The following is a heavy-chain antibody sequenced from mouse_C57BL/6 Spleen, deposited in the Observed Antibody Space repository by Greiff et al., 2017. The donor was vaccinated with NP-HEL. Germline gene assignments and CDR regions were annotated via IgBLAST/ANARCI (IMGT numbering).Heavy chain of an antibody. D-gene: IGHD1-1*01. CDR1: GYSITSDY. J-gene: IGHJ1*03. CDR3: ARMENYYYGSSYEYFDV. Sequence: VQLQQSGPGLAKPSQTLSLTCSVTGYSITSDYWNWIRKFPGNKLEYMGYISYSGSTYYNPSLKSRISITRDTSKNQYYLQLNSVTTEDTATYYCARMENYYYGSSYEYFDVWGTGTTVTVSS. V-gene: IGHV3-8*01. CDR2: ISYSGST.